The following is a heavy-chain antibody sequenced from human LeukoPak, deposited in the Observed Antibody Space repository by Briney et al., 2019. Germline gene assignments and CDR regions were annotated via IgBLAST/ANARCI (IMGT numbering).Heavy chain of an antibody. CDR2: IYYSGST. CDR3: ARVYVDTAMYDY. CDR1: GGSISSSSYY. Sequence: SETLSLTCTVSGGSISSSSYYWGWIRQPPGKGLEWIGSIYYSGSTYYNPSLKSRVTISVDTSKNQFSLKLSSVTAADTAVYYCARVYVDTAMYDYWGQGTLVTVSS. J-gene: IGHJ4*02. D-gene: IGHD5-18*01. V-gene: IGHV4-39*07.